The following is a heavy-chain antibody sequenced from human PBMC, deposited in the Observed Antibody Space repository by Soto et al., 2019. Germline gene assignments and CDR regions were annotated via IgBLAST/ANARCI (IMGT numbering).Heavy chain of an antibody. CDR2: MSNSGGNR. Sequence: GGSLRLSCAASGFTFSTYAMGWVRQAPGKGLEWVSVMSNSGGNRYYADSVKGRFTISRDNSKNTLYLQMSSLRAEDTAVYYCAKDAARTSGWYYFDYWGQGTLVTVSS. CDR3: AKDAARTSGWYYFDY. D-gene: IGHD6-19*01. J-gene: IGHJ4*02. V-gene: IGHV3-23*01. CDR1: GFTFSTYA.